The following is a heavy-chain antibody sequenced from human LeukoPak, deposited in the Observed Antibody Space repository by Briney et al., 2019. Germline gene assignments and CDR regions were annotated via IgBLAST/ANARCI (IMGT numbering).Heavy chain of an antibody. J-gene: IGHJ5*02. V-gene: IGHV4-39*07. D-gene: IGHD2-2*02. CDR1: GGSISSSSYY. CDR2: INHSGST. Sequence: SETLSLTCTVSGGSISSSSYYWGWIRQPPGKGLEWIGEINHSGSTNYNPSLKSRVTISVDTSKNQFSLKLSSVTAADTAVYYCARGYCSSTSCYTSWFDPWGQGTLVTVSS. CDR3: ARGYCSSTSCYTSWFDP.